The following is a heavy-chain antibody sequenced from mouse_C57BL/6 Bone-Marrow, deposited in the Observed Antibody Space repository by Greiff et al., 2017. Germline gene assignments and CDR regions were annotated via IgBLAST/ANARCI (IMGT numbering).Heavy chain of an antibody. CDR1: GSTFTDYY. CDR3: ARSLYYYGSSYAMDY. Sequence: VKLVESGAELVRPGASVKLSCKASGSTFTDYYINWVKQRPGQGLEWIARIYPGSGNTYYTEQFKGKATLTAEKSSSTAYMQLSSLTSEDSAVYFCARSLYYYGSSYAMDYGGQGTSVTVAT. CDR2: IYPGSGNT. V-gene: IGHV1-76*01. D-gene: IGHD1-1*01. J-gene: IGHJ4*01.